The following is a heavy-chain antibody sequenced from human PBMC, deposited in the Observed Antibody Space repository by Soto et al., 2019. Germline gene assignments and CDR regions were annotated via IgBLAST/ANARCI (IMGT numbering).Heavy chain of an antibody. J-gene: IGHJ6*03. CDR3: ARGRTTVTPNYYYYYMDV. Sequence: ASVKVSCKASGYTFTSYDINWVRQATGQGLEWMGWMNPNSGNTGYAQKFQGRVTMTRNTSISTAYMELSSLRSEDTAVYYCARGRTTVTPNYYYYYMDVWGKGTTVTVSS. D-gene: IGHD4-17*01. V-gene: IGHV1-8*01. CDR2: MNPNSGNT. CDR1: GYTFTSYD.